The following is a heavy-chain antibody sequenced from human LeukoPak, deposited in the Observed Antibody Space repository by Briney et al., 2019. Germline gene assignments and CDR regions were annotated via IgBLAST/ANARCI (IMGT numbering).Heavy chain of an antibody. CDR3: AKLRGGGDYDAFDI. J-gene: IGHJ3*02. D-gene: IGHD2-21*01. Sequence: PGGSLRLSCAASGFTFSSYWMHWVRQAPGKGLVWVSRINSDGSSTSYADSVKGRFTISRDNSKNTLYLQMNSLRAEDTAVYYCAKLRGGGDYDAFDIWGQGTMVTVSS. CDR1: GFTFSSYW. V-gene: IGHV3-74*01. CDR2: INSDGSST.